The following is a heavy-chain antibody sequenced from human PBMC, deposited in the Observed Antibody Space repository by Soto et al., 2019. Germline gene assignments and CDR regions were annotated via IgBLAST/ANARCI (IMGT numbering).Heavy chain of an antibody. D-gene: IGHD1-26*01. CDR2: IYPGDSDT. CDR1: GYSFTSYW. CDR3: ARHVSSGRYLDDHWFDP. V-gene: IGHV5-51*01. J-gene: IGHJ5*02. Sequence: GESLKISCKGSGYSFTSYWIGWVRQMPGKSLEWMGIIYPGDSDTRYSPSFQGQVTISADKSISTAYLQWSSLKASDTAMYYCARHVSSGRYLDDHWFDPWGQGTLVTVSS.